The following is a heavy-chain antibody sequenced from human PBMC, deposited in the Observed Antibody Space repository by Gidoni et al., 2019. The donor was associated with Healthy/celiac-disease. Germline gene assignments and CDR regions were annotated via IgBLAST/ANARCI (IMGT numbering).Heavy chain of an antibody. D-gene: IGHD3-9*01. J-gene: IGHJ4*02. V-gene: IGHV3-9*01. CDR1: GFTFDDYA. Sequence: EVQLVESGGGLVQPGRSLRLSCAASGFTFDDYAMPWVRQAPGKGLEWVSGISWNSGSIGYADSVKGRFTISRDNAKNSLYLQMNSLRAEDTALYYCAKGHDILTGYYFDYWGQGTLVTVSS. CDR2: ISWNSGSI. CDR3: AKGHDILTGYYFDY.